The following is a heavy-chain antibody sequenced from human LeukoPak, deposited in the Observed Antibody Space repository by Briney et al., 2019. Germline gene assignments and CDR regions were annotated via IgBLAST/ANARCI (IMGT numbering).Heavy chain of an antibody. J-gene: IGHJ6*02. D-gene: IGHD2-2*01. V-gene: IGHV3-64D*06. Sequence: GGSLRLSCSGSGFTLRSFGMHWVRQAPGKGLEYVSGISSNGGSTNFADSVKGRFTISRDNSKNTLYLQMSSLRAEDTAVYYCVKDSSVVVAYYFGMDVWGQGTTVTVSS. CDR3: VKDSSVVVAYYFGMDV. CDR1: GFTLRSFG. CDR2: ISSNGGST.